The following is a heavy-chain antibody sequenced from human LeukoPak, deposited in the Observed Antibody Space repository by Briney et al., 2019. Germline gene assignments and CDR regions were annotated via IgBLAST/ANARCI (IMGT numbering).Heavy chain of an antibody. J-gene: IGHJ3*02. V-gene: IGHV5-51*01. Sequence: GESLKISCKGSGYSLSTYWIGWVRQMPGKGLEWMGIVYPGDSDTRYSPSFQGQVTISADKSISTAYLQWSSLKASDTAMYYCARSSNTGWELLGDAFDIWGQGTMVTVSS. CDR3: ARSSNTGWELLGDAFDI. D-gene: IGHD1-26*01. CDR1: GYSLSTYW. CDR2: VYPGDSDT.